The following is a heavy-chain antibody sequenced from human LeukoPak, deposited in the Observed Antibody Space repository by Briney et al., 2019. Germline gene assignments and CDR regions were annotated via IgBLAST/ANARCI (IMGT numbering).Heavy chain of an antibody. CDR3: ARQYCSSPSCRYYYYYMDV. Sequence: KPSETLSLTCTVSGGSISSYYWSWIRQPAGKGLEWIGRIYTSGSTNYNPSLKSRVTMSVDTSKNQFSLKLSSVTAADTAVYYCARQYCSSPSCRYYYYYMDVWGKGTTVTVSS. D-gene: IGHD2-2*01. V-gene: IGHV4-4*07. CDR2: IYTSGST. CDR1: GGSISSYY. J-gene: IGHJ6*03.